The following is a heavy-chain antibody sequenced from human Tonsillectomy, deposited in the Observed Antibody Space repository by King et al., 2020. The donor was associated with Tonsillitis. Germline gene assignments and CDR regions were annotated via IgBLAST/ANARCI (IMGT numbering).Heavy chain of an antibody. V-gene: IGHV3-9*01. CDR2: ISWNSGSI. CDR3: AKDYSRDYYYYYMDV. J-gene: IGHJ6*03. Sequence: VQLVESGGGLVQPGRSLRLSCAASGFTFDDNAMHWVRQAPGKGLEWVSGISWNSGSIGYADSVRGRFTISRDNAKNSLYLQMNSLRAEDTALYYCAKDYSRDYYYYYMDVWGKGTTVTVSS. D-gene: IGHD2-21*01. CDR1: GFTFDDNA.